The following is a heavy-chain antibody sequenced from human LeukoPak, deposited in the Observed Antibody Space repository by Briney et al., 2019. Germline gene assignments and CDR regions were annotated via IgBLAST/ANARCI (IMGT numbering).Heavy chain of an antibody. Sequence: SETLSLTCAVYGGSFSGYYWSWIRQPPGEGLEWIGEINHSGSTNYNPSLKSRVTISVDTSKNQFSLKLSSVTAADTAVYYCARQGSLLWFGDPKYYFDYWGQGTLVTVSS. D-gene: IGHD3-10*01. J-gene: IGHJ4*02. CDR1: GGSFSGYY. CDR2: INHSGST. V-gene: IGHV4-34*01. CDR3: ARQGSLLWFGDPKYYFDY.